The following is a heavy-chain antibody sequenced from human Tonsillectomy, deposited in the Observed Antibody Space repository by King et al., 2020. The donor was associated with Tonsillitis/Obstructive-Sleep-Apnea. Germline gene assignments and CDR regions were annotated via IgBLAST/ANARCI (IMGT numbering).Heavy chain of an antibody. CDR2: ISSSSSYT. CDR3: ARAWGSTSSLGGWFDP. V-gene: IGHV3-11*05. Sequence: VQLVESGGGLVKPGGSLRLSCAASGFTFSDYYMSWIRQAPGKGLEWVSYISSSSSYTNYADSVKGRFTISRDNAKNSLYLQMNSLRAEDTAVYYCARAWGSTSSLGGWFDPWGQETLVTVSS. J-gene: IGHJ5*02. CDR1: GFTFSDYY. D-gene: IGHD2-2*01.